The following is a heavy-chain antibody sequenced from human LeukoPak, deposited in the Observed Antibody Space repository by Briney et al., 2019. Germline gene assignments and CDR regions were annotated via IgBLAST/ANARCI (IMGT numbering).Heavy chain of an antibody. CDR2: IWYDGSNK. Sequence: GGSLRLSCAASGFTFSSYGMHWVRQAPGKGLEWVAVIWYDGSNKYYADSVKGRFTISRDNSKNTLYLQMNSLRAEDTAVYYCARDGGGYDAFDIWGQGTMVTVSS. CDR1: GFTFSSYG. CDR3: ARDGGGYDAFDI. D-gene: IGHD3-16*01. V-gene: IGHV3-33*01. J-gene: IGHJ3*02.